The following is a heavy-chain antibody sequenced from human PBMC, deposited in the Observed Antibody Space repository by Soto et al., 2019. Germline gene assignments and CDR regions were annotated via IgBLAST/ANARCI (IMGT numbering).Heavy chain of an antibody. V-gene: IGHV3-23*01. D-gene: IGHD1-26*01. CDR3: AKNQWELLH. CDR2: ITASSGAT. Sequence: EVQLLEFGGGLVQPGGSLRLSCGASGFTFSNYGMSWVRQAPGKGLEWVSSITASSGATYYPDSVKGRFTISRDSSQNTLYLQMNSLRVDDTAIYFCAKNQWELLHWGRGTLVTVSS. CDR1: GFTFSNYG. J-gene: IGHJ4*02.